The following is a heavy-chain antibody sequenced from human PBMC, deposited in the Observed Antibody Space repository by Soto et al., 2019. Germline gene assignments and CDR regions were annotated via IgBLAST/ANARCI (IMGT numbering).Heavy chain of an antibody. V-gene: IGHV3-21*01. Sequence: EVQLVESGGGLVKPGGSLRLSCAASGFTFSSYSMNWVRQAPGKGLEWVSSISSSSSYIYYADSVKGRFTISRDNAKNSLYRQMTSLRAEDTAVYYCARDLYRSSARYFDSWGQGTLVTVSS. CDR3: ARDLYRSSARYFDS. CDR2: ISSSSSYI. J-gene: IGHJ4*02. D-gene: IGHD6-6*01. CDR1: GFTFSSYS.